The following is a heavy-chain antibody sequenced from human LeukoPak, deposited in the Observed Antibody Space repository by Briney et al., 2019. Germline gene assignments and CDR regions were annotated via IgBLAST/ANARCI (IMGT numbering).Heavy chain of an antibody. D-gene: IGHD2-8*01. V-gene: IGHV1-18*01. CDR3: ARDRHGAIVLMVQIRLYY. J-gene: IGHJ4*02. CDR2: ISAYNGNT. Sequence: GASVKVSCKASGYTFTSYGISWVRQAPGQGLEWMGWISAYNGNTNYAQKLQGRVTMTTDTSTSTAYMELRSLRSDDTAVYYCARDRHGAIVLMVQIRLYYWGQGTLVTDSS. CDR1: GYTFTSYG.